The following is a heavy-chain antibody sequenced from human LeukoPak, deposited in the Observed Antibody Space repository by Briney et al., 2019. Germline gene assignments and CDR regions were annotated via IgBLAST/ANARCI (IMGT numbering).Heavy chain of an antibody. Sequence: GGSLRLSCAASGFTFSSYAMHWVRQAPGKGLEYVSAISSNGGSTYYADTVKGRFTISRDNSKNTLYLQMSSLRAEDTAVYYCVKDYDILTGYFDYWGQGTLVTVSS. CDR3: VKDYDILTGYFDY. V-gene: IGHV3-64D*06. CDR2: ISSNGGST. CDR1: GFTFSSYA. J-gene: IGHJ4*02. D-gene: IGHD3-9*01.